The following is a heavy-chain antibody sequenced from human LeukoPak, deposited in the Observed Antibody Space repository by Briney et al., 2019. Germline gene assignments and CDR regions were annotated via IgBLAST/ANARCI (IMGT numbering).Heavy chain of an antibody. Sequence: SETLSLTCTVSGGSISNSYWSWIRQPPGKGLEWIGYIYYSGSTNYNPSLKSRVTISVDTSKNQFSLKLSSVTAADTAVYYCASITMVRGGIDYWGQGTLVTVSS. J-gene: IGHJ4*02. D-gene: IGHD3-10*01. CDR3: ASITMVRGGIDY. CDR2: IYYSGST. V-gene: IGHV4-59*01. CDR1: GGSISNSY.